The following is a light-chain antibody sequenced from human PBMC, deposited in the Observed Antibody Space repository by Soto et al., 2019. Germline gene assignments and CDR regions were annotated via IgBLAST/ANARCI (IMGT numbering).Light chain of an antibody. V-gene: IGKV1-27*01. J-gene: IGKJ4*01. CDR1: QGISTY. Sequence: DIQMTQSPSSLSASVGDTVTITCRASQGISTYFAWYQQKPGKVPKLLISGASTLQSGVPFRFRGSASGTDFTLTINSLQPEDVGTYYCQKYNSVPLTFGGGTKVEIK. CDR3: QKYNSVPLT. CDR2: GAS.